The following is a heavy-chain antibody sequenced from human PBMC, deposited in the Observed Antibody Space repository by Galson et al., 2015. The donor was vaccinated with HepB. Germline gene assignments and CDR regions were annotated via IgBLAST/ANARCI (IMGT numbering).Heavy chain of an antibody. CDR1: GGTFSSYT. V-gene: IGHV1-69*02. D-gene: IGHD5-12*01. Sequence: SVKVSCKASGGTFSSYTISWVRQAPGQGLEWMGKIIPILGIANYAQKFQGRVTITADKSTSTAYMELSSLRSEDTAVYYCARGSPSVATTDYFDYWGQGTLGTVSS. CDR2: IIPILGIA. J-gene: IGHJ4*02. CDR3: ARGSPSVATTDYFDY.